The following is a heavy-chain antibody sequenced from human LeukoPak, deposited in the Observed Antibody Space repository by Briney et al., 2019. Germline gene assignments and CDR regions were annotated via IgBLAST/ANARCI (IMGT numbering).Heavy chain of an antibody. CDR2: ISYDESNK. CDR3: AKSTTVTTQQRGYFDY. V-gene: IGHV3-30*18. Sequence: GGSLRLSCAASGFTFSSYGMHWVRQAPGKGLEWVAVISYDESNKYFADSVKGRFTISRDNPKNTLYLQMNSLRPVDTAVYYCAKSTTVTTQQRGYFDYWGQGTLVTVSS. CDR1: GFTFSSYG. J-gene: IGHJ4*02. D-gene: IGHD4-11*01.